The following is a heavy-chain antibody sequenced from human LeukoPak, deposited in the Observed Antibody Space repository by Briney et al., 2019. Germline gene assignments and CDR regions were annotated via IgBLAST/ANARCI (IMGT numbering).Heavy chain of an antibody. CDR3: ARASTLEPRIVGASGAFDI. Sequence: AASVKVSCKASGYTFTSYDINWVRQATGQGLEWMGWMNPNSGNTGYAQKFQGRVTMTRNTSISTAYMELSSLRSEDMAVYYCARASTLEPRIVGASGAFDIWGQGTMVTVSS. D-gene: IGHD1-26*01. J-gene: IGHJ3*02. CDR2: MNPNSGNT. V-gene: IGHV1-8*01. CDR1: GYTFTSYD.